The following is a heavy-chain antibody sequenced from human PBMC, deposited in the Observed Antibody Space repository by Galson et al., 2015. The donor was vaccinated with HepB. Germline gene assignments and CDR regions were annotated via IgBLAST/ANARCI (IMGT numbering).Heavy chain of an antibody. D-gene: IGHD3-3*01. CDR2: INAGNGNT. Sequence: SVKVSCKASGYTFTSYAMHWVRQAPGQRLEWMGWINAGNGNTKYSQKFQGRVTITRDTSASTAYMELSSLRSEDTAVYYCARDRVVTYYDFWSGYYTYYYYGMDVWGQGTTVTVSS. CDR1: GYTFTSYA. V-gene: IGHV1-3*01. CDR3: ARDRVVTYYDFWSGYYTYYYYGMDV. J-gene: IGHJ6*02.